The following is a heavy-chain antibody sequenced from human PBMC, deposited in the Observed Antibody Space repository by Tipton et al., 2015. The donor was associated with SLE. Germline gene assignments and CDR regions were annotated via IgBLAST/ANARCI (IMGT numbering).Heavy chain of an antibody. V-gene: IGHV4-34*01. Sequence: TLSLTCAVYGGSFTGYHWTWFRQPPGKGLEWIGKINHSGGTEYNPSLKSRVTISVDTSSRQIFLKLKSVTAADTAVYFCARPQYTGYVRALWPFEIWGQGTVVIVSS. CDR1: GGSFTGYH. CDR2: INHSGGT. D-gene: IGHD3-10*02. CDR3: ARPQYTGYVRALWPFEI. J-gene: IGHJ3*02.